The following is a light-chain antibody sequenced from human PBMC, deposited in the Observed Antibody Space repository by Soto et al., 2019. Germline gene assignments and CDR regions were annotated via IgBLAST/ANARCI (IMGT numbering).Light chain of an antibody. CDR2: DVS. Sequence: QSXLTQPAXVSGXXXXXXXXXXXGTSXDIGGYNFVSWYQHHPGKAPKLLIHDVSNRPSGVSSRFSGSKSGNTASLTISGLQAEDEADYYCNSYRTVSTYVFGTGTKLTVL. J-gene: IGLJ1*01. V-gene: IGLV2-14*03. CDR1: SXDIGGYNF. CDR3: NSYRTVSTYV.